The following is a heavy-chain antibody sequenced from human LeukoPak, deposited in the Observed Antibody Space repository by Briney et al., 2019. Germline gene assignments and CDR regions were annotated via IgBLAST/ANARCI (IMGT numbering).Heavy chain of an antibody. V-gene: IGHV1-69*13. J-gene: IGHJ4*02. Sequence: SVKVSCKASGGTFSSYAISWVRQAPGQGLEWMGGIIPIFGTANYAQKFRGRVTITADESTSTAYMELSSLRSEDTAVYYCARAGEYCSSTSCYRFDYWGQGTLVTVSS. CDR3: ARAGEYCSSTSCYRFDY. D-gene: IGHD2-2*01. CDR2: IIPIFGTA. CDR1: GGTFSSYA.